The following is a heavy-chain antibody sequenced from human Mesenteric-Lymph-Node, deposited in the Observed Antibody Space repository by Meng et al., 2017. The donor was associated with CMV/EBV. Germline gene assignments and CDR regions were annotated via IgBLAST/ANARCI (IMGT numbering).Heavy chain of an antibody. D-gene: IGHD1-26*01. V-gene: IGHV3-48*03. J-gene: IGHJ4*02. Sequence: GESLKISCAASGFTFSSYEMNWVRQAPGKGLEWVSYISSSGSTIYYADSVKGRFTMSRDNGKSTVYLQMNSLRVEDTAIYYCVRVSVLGAQAFDYWGQGILVTVSS. CDR2: ISSSGSTI. CDR3: VRVSVLGAQAFDY. CDR1: GFTFSSYE.